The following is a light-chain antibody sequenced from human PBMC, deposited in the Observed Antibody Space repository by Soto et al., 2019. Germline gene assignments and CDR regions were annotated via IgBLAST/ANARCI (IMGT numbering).Light chain of an antibody. CDR1: SSNIGNNY. J-gene: IGLJ2*01. V-gene: IGLV1-51*01. Sequence: QAVVTQPPSVSAAPGQTVTISCSGSSSNIGNNYVFWYQQLPGTVPKLLIYDNDKRPSGIPDRFSGSKSGTSATLGITGLQTGDEADYYCATWDRSLSVGVFGGGTKLTVL. CDR2: DND. CDR3: ATWDRSLSVGV.